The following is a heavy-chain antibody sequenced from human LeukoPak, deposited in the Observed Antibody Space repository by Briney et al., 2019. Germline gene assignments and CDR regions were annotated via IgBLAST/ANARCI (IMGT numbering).Heavy chain of an antibody. J-gene: IGHJ4*02. Sequence: GGSLRLSCAASGFTFSDYYMSWIRQAPGKGLEWVSYISRSGSTIYYADSVKGRFTISRDNAKNSLYLQMNSLRAEDTAVYYCVVLDSSSWYVGYWGQGTLVTVSS. V-gene: IGHV3-11*01. D-gene: IGHD6-13*01. CDR2: ISRSGSTI. CDR1: GFTFSDYY. CDR3: VVLDSSSWYVGY.